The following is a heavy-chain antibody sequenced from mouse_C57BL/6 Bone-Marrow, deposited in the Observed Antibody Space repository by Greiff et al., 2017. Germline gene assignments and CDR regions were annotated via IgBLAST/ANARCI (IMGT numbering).Heavy chain of an antibody. J-gene: IGHJ2*01. CDR1: GYSFTDYN. D-gene: IGHD2-5*01. V-gene: IGHV1-39*01. CDR3: ASRYYSNYGYFDY. Sequence: VQLKQSGPELVKPGASVKISCKASGYSFTDYNMNWVKQSNGKSLEWIGVINPNYGTTSYNQKFKGKATLTVDQSSSTAYMQLNSLTSEDSAVYYGASRYYSNYGYFDYWGQGTTLTVSS. CDR2: INPNYGTT.